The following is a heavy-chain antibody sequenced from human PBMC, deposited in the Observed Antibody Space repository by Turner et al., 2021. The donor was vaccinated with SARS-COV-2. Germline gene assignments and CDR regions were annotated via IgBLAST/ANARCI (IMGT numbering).Heavy chain of an antibody. V-gene: IGHV3-23*01. Sequence: EVQVLESWGTLVHSGGSLRPSCLVFGSTFSNYAMTWVRQAPGRGLEWVCSIFSDGDSTYYADSEKGRFTISRDDSKNTVSLQMNSLRAEDTALYYCAKTRGPVAFHPDSWGQGTLVTVSS. J-gene: IGHJ4*02. CDR1: GSTFSNYA. D-gene: IGHD2-2*01. CDR2: IFSDGDST. CDR3: AKTRGPVAFHPDS.